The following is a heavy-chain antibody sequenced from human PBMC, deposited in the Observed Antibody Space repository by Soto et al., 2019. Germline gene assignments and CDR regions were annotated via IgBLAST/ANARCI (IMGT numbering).Heavy chain of an antibody. Sequence: TSETLSLTCTVSGGSISSYYWSWIRQPPGKGLEWIGYIYYSGSTNYNPSLKSRVTISVDTSKNQFSLKLSSVTAAGTAVYYCARTTVRGVNWFDPWGQGTLVTVSS. CDR3: ARTTVRGVNWFDP. V-gene: IGHV4-59*01. CDR2: IYYSGST. J-gene: IGHJ5*02. D-gene: IGHD4-4*01. CDR1: GGSISSYY.